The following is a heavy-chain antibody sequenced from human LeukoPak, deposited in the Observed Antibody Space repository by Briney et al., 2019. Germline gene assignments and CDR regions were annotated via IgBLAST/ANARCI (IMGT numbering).Heavy chain of an antibody. CDR2: VGRDGSEK. CDR3: AKVGAWELQRVFEN. J-gene: IGHJ4*02. CDR1: GFTFSDYW. Sequence: PGGSLRLSCVASGFTFSDYWMTWVRQVPGKGLEWVATVGRDGSEKNYVDSVKGRFTISRDNAKKSLYLEMNSLRVEDTALYYCAKVGAWELQRVFENWGQGTLVTVSS. V-gene: IGHV3-7*01. D-gene: IGHD1-26*01.